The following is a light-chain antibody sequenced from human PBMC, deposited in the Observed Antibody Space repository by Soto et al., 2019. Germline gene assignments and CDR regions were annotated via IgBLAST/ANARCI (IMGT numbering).Light chain of an antibody. CDR2: GAS. Sequence: EIVMTQSPATLSVSPGERATLSCRASQSVSSNLAWYQQKPGQAPMLLIYGASTRATGIPARFSGSGSGTEFTLTISSLQSADFAVYYCQQYNNWPRTFGQGTKVEIK. CDR3: QQYNNWPRT. J-gene: IGKJ1*01. CDR1: QSVSSN. V-gene: IGKV3-15*01.